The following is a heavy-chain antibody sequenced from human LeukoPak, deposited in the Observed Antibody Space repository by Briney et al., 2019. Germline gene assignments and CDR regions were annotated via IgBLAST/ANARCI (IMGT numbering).Heavy chain of an antibody. Sequence: PGGSLRLSCAASGFTFSSYAMSWVRQAPGKGLEWVSAISGSGGSTYYADSVKGRFTISRDNSKNTLYLQMNSLRAEDTAVYYCARVGTYSSSPGVGRYYYYYYMDVWGKGITVTVSS. CDR2: ISGSGGST. CDR3: ARVGTYSSSPGVGRYYYYYYMDV. CDR1: GFTFSSYA. J-gene: IGHJ6*03. D-gene: IGHD6-6*01. V-gene: IGHV3-23*01.